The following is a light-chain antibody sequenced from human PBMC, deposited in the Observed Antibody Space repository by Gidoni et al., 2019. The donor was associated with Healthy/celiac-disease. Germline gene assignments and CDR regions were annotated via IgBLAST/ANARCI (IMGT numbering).Light chain of an antibody. J-gene: IGKJ3*01. CDR2: WAS. CDR3: QQYYSTPLFT. CDR1: QSVLYSSNNKNY. Sequence: DIVMTQSPDSLAVSLGERATINCKSSQSVLYSSNNKNYLAGYQQKPGQPPKLLIYWASTRESGGPDRFSGSGSGTDFTLTISSLQAEDVTVYYCQQYYSTPLFTCXPXTKVDIK. V-gene: IGKV4-1*01.